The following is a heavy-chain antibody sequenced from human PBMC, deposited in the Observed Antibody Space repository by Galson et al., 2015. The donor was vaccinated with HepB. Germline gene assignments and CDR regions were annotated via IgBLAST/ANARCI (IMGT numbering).Heavy chain of an antibody. CDR3: ARERGVTTGYYYYYMDV. V-gene: IGHV6-1*01. Sequence: CAISGDSVSSNSAAWNWIRQSPSRGLEWLGRTYYRSKWYNDYAVSVKSRITINPDTSQNQFSLQLNSVTPEDTAVYYCARERGVTTGYYYYYMDVWGKGTTVTVSS. CDR1: GDSVSSNSAA. J-gene: IGHJ6*03. D-gene: IGHD4-17*01. CDR2: TYYRSKWYN.